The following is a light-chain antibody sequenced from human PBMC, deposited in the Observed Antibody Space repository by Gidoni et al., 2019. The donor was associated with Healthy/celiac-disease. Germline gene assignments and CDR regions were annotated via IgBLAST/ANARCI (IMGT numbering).Light chain of an antibody. J-gene: IGKJ4*01. CDR1: QSISSW. CDR2: KAS. CDR3: QQYESYST. Sequence: DIQMTQSPSTLSASVGDRVTITCRASQSISSWLAWYQQKPGKAPKLLIYKASSLESGVPSRFSGSGSGTEFTLTISSLQPDDFATYYCQQYESYSTFGGXTEVDIK. V-gene: IGKV1-5*03.